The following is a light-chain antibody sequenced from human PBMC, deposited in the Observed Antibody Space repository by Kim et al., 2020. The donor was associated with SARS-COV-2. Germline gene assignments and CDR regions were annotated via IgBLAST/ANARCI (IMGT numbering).Light chain of an antibody. J-gene: IGKJ1*01. Sequence: LSPSERPPLSGRASQTVSSSYFALYQQKPGQAPRLLIYGASSRATCIPDRFSCSGSGTDFTLTISRLEPEDFAVYYCQQYGSSPRTFRQGTKVDI. V-gene: IGKV3-20*01. CDR2: GAS. CDR3: QQYGSSPRT. CDR1: QTVSSSY.